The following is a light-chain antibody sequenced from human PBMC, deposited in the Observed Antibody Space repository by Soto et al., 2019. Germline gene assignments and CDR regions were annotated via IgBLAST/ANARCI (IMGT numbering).Light chain of an antibody. CDR3: QSYDSTLSARYV. V-gene: IGLV1-40*01. CDR1: SSNIGGNG. J-gene: IGLJ1*01. CDR2: GNN. Sequence: QSVLTQPPSASGTPGQRVTISCSGRSSNIGGNGVNWYQQLPGTAPKLLIFGNNNRPSGVPDRFSGSKSGTSASLAITGLQAEDEGDYYCQSYDSTLSARYVFGTGTKVTVL.